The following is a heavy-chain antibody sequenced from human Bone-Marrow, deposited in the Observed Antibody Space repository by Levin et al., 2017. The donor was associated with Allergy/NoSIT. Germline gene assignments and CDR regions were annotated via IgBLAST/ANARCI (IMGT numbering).Heavy chain of an antibody. CDR1: GFLFSTYN. Sequence: GESLKISCAASGFLFSTYNMNWVRQTPGKGLEWVSYISAGSSTIYYADSVKGRFTISRDNAKNSLYLQMNILRDEDTAVYYCARLAGWDVQAPFDYWGQGILVAVSS. CDR3: ARLAGWDVQAPFDY. J-gene: IGHJ4*02. D-gene: IGHD6-19*01. CDR2: ISAGSSTI. V-gene: IGHV3-48*02.